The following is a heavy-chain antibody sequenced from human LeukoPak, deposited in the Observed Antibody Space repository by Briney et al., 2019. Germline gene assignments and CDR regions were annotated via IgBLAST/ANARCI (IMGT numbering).Heavy chain of an antibody. Sequence: ASVKVSCKASGGSFNNYAVTWVRQAPGQGLEWMGGFIPILDTTNYAPNFQGRVTITTDESSTTAYMELSSLKWGDTALYYCARSNDYDYHFNYWGQGTLVTVSS. V-gene: IGHV1-69*05. CDR2: FIPILDTT. CDR1: GGSFNNYA. D-gene: IGHD5-12*01. J-gene: IGHJ4*02. CDR3: ARSNDYDYHFNY.